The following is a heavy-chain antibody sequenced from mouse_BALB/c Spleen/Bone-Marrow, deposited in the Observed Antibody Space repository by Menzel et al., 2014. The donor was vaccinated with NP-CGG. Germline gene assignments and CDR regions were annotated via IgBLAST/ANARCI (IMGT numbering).Heavy chain of an antibody. J-gene: IGHJ4*01. CDR3: ARNYYYASSWSAMDY. Sequence: QVQLQQSGAELARPWASVKLSCKASGYTFTSYWMQWVKQRPGQGLEWIGTIYPGDGDARYTQKFKGKATLTADKSSSTAYMQLSSLASEDSAVYYCARNYYYASSWSAMDYWGQGTSVTVSS. CDR1: GYTFTSYW. D-gene: IGHD1-1*01. V-gene: IGHV1-87*01. CDR2: IYPGDGDA.